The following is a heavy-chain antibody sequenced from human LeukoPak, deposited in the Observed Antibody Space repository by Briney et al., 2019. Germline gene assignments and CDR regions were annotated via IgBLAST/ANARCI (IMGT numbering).Heavy chain of an antibody. Sequence: PGGSLRLSCAASGFTFSDYYMSWIRQAPGKGLEWVSYISSSGSTIYYADSVKGRFTISRANAKNSLYLQMNSLRAEDTAVYYCAGNVVIGALGDWFDPWGQGTLVTVSS. J-gene: IGHJ5*02. D-gene: IGHD3-22*01. CDR2: ISSSGSTI. CDR3: AGNVVIGALGDWFDP. V-gene: IGHV3-11*01. CDR1: GFTFSDYY.